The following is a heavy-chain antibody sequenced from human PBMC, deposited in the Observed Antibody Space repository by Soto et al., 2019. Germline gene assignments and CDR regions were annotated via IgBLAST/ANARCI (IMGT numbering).Heavy chain of an antibody. CDR2: IYHSGST. V-gene: IGHV4-59*01. J-gene: IGHJ5*02. D-gene: IGHD2-2*01. Sequence: QVRLQESGPGLVKPSETLSLTCTVSGGSITNYYWSWIRQSPGKGLEWIGHIYHSGSTKYNPSLKSRVTISIDTSKNQFSLKLNSVTAADTAEYSCARDGSCSSTRCYEGNWFDPWGQGTLVTVSS. CDR1: GGSITNYY. CDR3: ARDGSCSSTRCYEGNWFDP.